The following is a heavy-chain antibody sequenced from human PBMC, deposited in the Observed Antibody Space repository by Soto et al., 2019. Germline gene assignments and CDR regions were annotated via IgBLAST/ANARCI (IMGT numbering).Heavy chain of an antibody. Sequence: SETLSLTCAVSGGSISSGDYSWNWIRQPPGKGLEWIGYIYFGGSTYYNPSLQSRVTMSVDRSRNQFSLKLSSVTAADTAVYYCARLGSEHYYYYGMDVWGQGTTVTVSS. D-gene: IGHD1-26*01. CDR2: IYFGGST. J-gene: IGHJ6*02. V-gene: IGHV4-30-2*01. CDR1: GGSISSGDYS. CDR3: ARLGSEHYYYYGMDV.